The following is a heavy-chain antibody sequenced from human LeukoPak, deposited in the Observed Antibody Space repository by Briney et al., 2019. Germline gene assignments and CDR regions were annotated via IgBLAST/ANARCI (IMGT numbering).Heavy chain of an antibody. D-gene: IGHD2-2*01. CDR3: AKVGCSSTSCPNTFDY. CDR1: GFTFSSYG. J-gene: IGHJ4*02. Sequence: GGSLRLSCAASGFTFSSYGMHWVRQAPGKGLEWVAFIRYDGSNKYYADSVKGRFTISRDNSKNTLYLQMNSLRAEDTAVYYCAKVGCSSTSCPNTFDYWGQGTLATVSS. V-gene: IGHV3-30*02. CDR2: IRYDGSNK.